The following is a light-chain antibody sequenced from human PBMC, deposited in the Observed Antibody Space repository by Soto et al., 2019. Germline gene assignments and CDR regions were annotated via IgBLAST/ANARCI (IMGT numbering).Light chain of an antibody. CDR2: DAS. Sequence: DVPLTQSPATLSASVGDRVALSCQASQSVVNSLNWFQQRPGKAPQLLISDASHLEPGVPSRFSGQRSGTDFTLIISSLQAEDLATYYCQQYEELPLTFGGGTRVEV. CDR1: QSVVNS. J-gene: IGKJ4*01. V-gene: IGKV1-33*01. CDR3: QQYEELPLT.